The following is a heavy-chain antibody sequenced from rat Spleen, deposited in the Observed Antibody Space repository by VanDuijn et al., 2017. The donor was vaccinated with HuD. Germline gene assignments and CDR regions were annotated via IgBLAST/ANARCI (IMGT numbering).Heavy chain of an antibody. CDR2: IWSGGST. CDR1: GFSLTSYG. J-gene: IGHJ2*01. CDR3: ARHPWGGAPYY. D-gene: IGHD3-1*01. Sequence: QVQLKESGPGLVQPSQTLSLTCTVSGFSLTSYGVSWVRQPPGKGLEWIGEIWSGGSTDYNSALKSRLSISRDTSKSQVFLKMDSLQPEDTGTYYCARHPWGGAPYYWGQGVMVTVSS. V-gene: IGHV2-4*01.